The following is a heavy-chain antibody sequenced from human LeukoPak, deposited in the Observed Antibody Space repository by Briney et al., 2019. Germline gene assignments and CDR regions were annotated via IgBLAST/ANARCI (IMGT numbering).Heavy chain of an antibody. CDR2: ISGSSGII. Sequence: GGSLRLSCAASGFTFNTYTMNWVRQAPGKGLEWVSYISGSSGIIDYADSVRGRFTISGDNAKNSLYLQMNSLRAEDTAVYYCARALTTLTYEGYWGQGTLVTVSS. D-gene: IGHD1-1*01. J-gene: IGHJ4*02. CDR1: GFTFNTYT. V-gene: IGHV3-48*01. CDR3: ARALTTLTYEGY.